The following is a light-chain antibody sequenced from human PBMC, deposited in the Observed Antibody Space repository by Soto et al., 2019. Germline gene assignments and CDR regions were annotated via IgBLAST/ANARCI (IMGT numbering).Light chain of an antibody. CDR2: DAS. Sequence: DIQMTQSPSTLSASVGARVTITCRASQSISSWLAWYQQKPGKAPKLLIYDASSLESGVPSRFSVSGSDTEFTLTINNLQPYDFATYHCQQYSRYSLTFGGGTKVEIK. CDR1: QSISSW. CDR3: QQYSRYSLT. V-gene: IGKV1-5*01. J-gene: IGKJ4*01.